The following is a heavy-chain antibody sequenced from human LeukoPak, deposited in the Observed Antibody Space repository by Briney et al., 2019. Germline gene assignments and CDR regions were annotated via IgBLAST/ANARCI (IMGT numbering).Heavy chain of an antibody. CDR3: AKDPYGGKPFPAD. V-gene: IGHV3-9*01. D-gene: IGHD4-23*01. Sequence: GRSLRLSCAASGFTFDDYAMHWVRQAPGKGLEWVSGISWNSGSIGYADSVKGRFTISRDNAKNSLYLQMNSLRSEDTSLYYCAKDPYGGKPFPADRGQGTMVTVSS. J-gene: IGHJ3*01. CDR2: ISWNSGSI. CDR1: GFTFDDYA.